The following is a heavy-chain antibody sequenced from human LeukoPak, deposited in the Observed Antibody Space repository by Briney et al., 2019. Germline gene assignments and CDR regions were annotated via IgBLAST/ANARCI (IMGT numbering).Heavy chain of an antibody. CDR1: GYSISSGYY. D-gene: IGHD1-26*01. J-gene: IGHJ4*02. CDR3: TRDPWEPTYS. CDR2: IHYSGST. Sequence: SETLSLICTVSGYSISSGYYWGWIRQPPEKGLEWIGTIHYSGSTYYNASLESRVTISVDTSMNQFSLKLTSVTAADTGVYYCTRDPWEPTYSWGQGTLVTVSP. V-gene: IGHV4-38-2*02.